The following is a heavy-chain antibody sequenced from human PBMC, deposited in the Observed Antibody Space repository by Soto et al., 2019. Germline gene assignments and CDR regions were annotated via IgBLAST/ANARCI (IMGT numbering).Heavy chain of an antibody. D-gene: IGHD6-13*01. J-gene: IGHJ4*01. CDR2: FDPEDGET. CDR3: ATFIAAAGISPFDY. Sequence: ASVKVSCKASGYTFTSYGISWVRQAPGQGLEWMGGFDPEDGETIYAQKFQGRVTMTEDTSTDTAYMELSSLRSEDTAVYYCATFIAAAGISPFDYWG. CDR1: GYTFTSYG. V-gene: IGHV1-24*01.